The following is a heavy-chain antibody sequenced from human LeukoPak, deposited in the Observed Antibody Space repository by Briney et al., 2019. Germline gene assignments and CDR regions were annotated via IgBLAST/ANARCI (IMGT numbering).Heavy chain of an antibody. D-gene: IGHD2-2*01. CDR3: ARDRDIVVVPAAIVHHYYYGMDV. CDR1: GGTFSSYA. J-gene: IGHJ6*04. CDR2: IIPILGIA. V-gene: IGHV1-69*04. Sequence: ASVKVSCKASGGTFSSYAISWVRQAPGQGLEWMGRIIPILGIANYAQKFQGRVTITADKSTSTADMELSSLRSEDTGVYYCARDRDIVVVPAAIVHHYYYGMDVWGEGTTVTVSS.